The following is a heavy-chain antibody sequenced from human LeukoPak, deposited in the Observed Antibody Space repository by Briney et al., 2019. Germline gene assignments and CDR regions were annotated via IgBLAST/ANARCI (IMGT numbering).Heavy chain of an antibody. CDR2: IYYSGST. CDR1: GGSISSSSYY. Sequence: SETLSLTCTVSGGSISSSSYYWGWTRQPPGKGLEWIGSIYYSGSTYYNPPLKSRDTIPVHTPKNHLSSKLRSVTPAHTPVFYCARHSTRHTVVAFYWFDPWGQGTLVTVSS. J-gene: IGHJ5*02. D-gene: IGHD4-17*01. CDR3: ARHSTRHTVVAFYWFDP. V-gene: IGHV4-39*01.